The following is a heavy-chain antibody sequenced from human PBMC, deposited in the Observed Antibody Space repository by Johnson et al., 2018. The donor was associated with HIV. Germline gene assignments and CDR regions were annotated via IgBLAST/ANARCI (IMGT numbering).Heavy chain of an antibody. V-gene: IGHV3-9*01. CDR1: GFTFSSYA. D-gene: IGHD7-27*01. CDR2: ISWNSGSL. CDR3: ARPRTGSDAFDI. Sequence: LVESGGGLVQPGGSLRLSCAASGFTFSSYAMHWVRQAPGKGLEWVSGISWNSGSLGYADSVKGRFTISRDNSKNTLYLQMNSLRAEDTAVYYCARPRTGSDAFDIWGQGTMVTVSS. J-gene: IGHJ3*02.